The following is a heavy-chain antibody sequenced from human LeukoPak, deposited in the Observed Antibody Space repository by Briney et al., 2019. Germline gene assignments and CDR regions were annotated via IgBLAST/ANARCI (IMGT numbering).Heavy chain of an antibody. D-gene: IGHD6-19*01. J-gene: IGHJ4*02. Sequence: PSETLSLTCTVSGGSISSYSWSWIRQPPGKGLEWIGYIHYSGSTNYNPSLKSRVTISEDTSKNQFSLKLSSVTAADTAVYYCARATLSSGWYHYWGQGTLVTVSS. CDR2: IHYSGST. V-gene: IGHV4-59*01. CDR1: GGSISSYS. CDR3: ARATLSSGWYHY.